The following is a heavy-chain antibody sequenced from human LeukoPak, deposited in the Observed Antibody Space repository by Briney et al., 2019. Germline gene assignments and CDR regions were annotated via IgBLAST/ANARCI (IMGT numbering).Heavy chain of an antibody. CDR1: GGSISSYY. V-gene: IGHV4-59*01. J-gene: IGHJ3*02. CDR3: ARRIAAAGRRNAFDI. Sequence: SETLSLTCTVSGGSISSYYWSRIRQPPGKGLEWLGYIYYSGSTNYNPSLKSRVTISVDTSKNQFSLKLSSVTAADTAVYYCARRIAAAGRRNAFDIWGQGTMVTVSS. CDR2: IYYSGST. D-gene: IGHD6-13*01.